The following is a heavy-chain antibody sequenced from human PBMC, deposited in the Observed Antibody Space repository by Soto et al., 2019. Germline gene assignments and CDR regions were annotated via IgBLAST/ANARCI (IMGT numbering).Heavy chain of an antibody. D-gene: IGHD4-17*01. V-gene: IGHV3-23*01. J-gene: IGHJ4*02. CDR1: GFTFSRYA. Sequence: EVQLLESGGGLVQPGGSLRLSCAASGFTFSRYAMSWVRQAPGKGLEWVSAISGSGGSTYYADSVKGRFTISRQNSKNTLYLQMHSLRAEATAVYYCAKASYDYGDYHWGIRFDYWGQGTLVTVSS. CDR3: AKASYDYGDYHWGIRFDY. CDR2: ISGSGGST.